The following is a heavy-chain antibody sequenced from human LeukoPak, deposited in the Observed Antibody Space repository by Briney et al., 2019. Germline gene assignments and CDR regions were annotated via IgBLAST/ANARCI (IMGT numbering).Heavy chain of an antibody. V-gene: IGHV3-30*02. CDR3: AKKTSGPFGYYFDY. Sequence: GGSLRLSCAASGFTFSSYGMHWVRQAPGKGLEWVAFIRYDGSSKYYADSVKGRFTISRDNSKNTLYLQMNSLRAEDTAVYYCAKKTSGPFGYYFDYWGQGTLVTVSS. D-gene: IGHD1-14*01. CDR2: IRYDGSSK. J-gene: IGHJ4*02. CDR1: GFTFSSYG.